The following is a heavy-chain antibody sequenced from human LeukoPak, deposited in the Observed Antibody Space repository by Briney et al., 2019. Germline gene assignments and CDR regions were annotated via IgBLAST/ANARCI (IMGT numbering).Heavy chain of an antibody. V-gene: IGHV3-23*01. CDR3: AKGDIAAAGTFSDY. CDR1: GGSISSSN. J-gene: IGHJ4*02. D-gene: IGHD6-13*01. CDR2: ISGSGGST. Sequence: PSGTLSLTCAVSGGSISSSNWWSWVRQAPGKGLEWVSAISGSGGSTYYADSVKGRFTISRDNSKNTLYLQMNSLRAEDTAVYYCAKGDIAAAGTFSDYWGQGTLVTVSS.